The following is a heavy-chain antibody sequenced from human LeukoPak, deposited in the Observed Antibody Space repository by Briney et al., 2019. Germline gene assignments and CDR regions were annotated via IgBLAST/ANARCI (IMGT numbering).Heavy chain of an antibody. CDR2: IKKSSDGGPT. D-gene: IGHD7-27*01. V-gene: IGHV3-15*01. Sequence: SGGSLRLSCAASGFSCGDCWMNWVRQAPGKGLEWVGRIKKSSDGGPTDYAAPVKGRFSVSRDDSRNTLYLHMNSLKTEDTAVYYCVAGLGRSGLDYWGRGTLVTVSS. CDR3: VAGLGRSGLDY. J-gene: IGHJ4*02. CDR1: GFSCGDCW.